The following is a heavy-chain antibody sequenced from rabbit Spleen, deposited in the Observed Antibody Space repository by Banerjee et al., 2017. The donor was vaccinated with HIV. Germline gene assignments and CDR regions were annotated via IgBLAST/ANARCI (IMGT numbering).Heavy chain of an antibody. CDR3: ARDTGSSFSTYGMDL. J-gene: IGHJ6*01. CDR1: GFSFSSSDY. CDR2: IAGSSSGFT. Sequence: QQQLEESGGGLVKPEGSLTLTCKASGFSFSSSDYMCWVRQAPGKGLEWISCIAGSSSGFTYYASWVNGRFTISKTSSTTVTLQMTRLTAADTATYFCARDTGSSFSTYGMDLWGPGTLVTVS. D-gene: IGHD8-1*01. V-gene: IGHV1S45*01.